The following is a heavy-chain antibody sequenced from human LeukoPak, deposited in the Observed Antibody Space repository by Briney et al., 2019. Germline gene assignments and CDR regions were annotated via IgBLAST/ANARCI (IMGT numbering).Heavy chain of an antibody. D-gene: IGHD1-14*01. J-gene: IGHJ4*02. V-gene: IGHV3-7*01. CDR3: AKDNPLDY. Sequence: GGSLRLSCAASGFTFSSYWMSWVRQAPGKGLEWVANIKQDGSEKYYVDSVKGRFTISRDNSKNTLYLHINSLRAEDTAVYYCAKDNPLDYWGQGTLVTVSS. CDR2: IKQDGSEK. CDR1: GFTFSSYW.